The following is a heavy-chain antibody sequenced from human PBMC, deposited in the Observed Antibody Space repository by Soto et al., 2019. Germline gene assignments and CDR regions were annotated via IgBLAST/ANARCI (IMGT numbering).Heavy chain of an antibody. CDR2: ISDYNGNT. V-gene: IGHV1-18*01. D-gene: IGHD6-19*01. Sequence: QVQLVQSGAEVKKPGASVKVSCKASGYTFTSYGISWVRQAPGQGREWMGWISDYNGNTNNAQKLEGRVTMTTDTTASTAYMELRLLRHDDTAVYYCARDLRYSSGWYPGGVAFDIWGQGTMVTVSS. J-gene: IGHJ3*02. CDR3: ARDLRYSSGWYPGGVAFDI. CDR1: GYTFTSYG.